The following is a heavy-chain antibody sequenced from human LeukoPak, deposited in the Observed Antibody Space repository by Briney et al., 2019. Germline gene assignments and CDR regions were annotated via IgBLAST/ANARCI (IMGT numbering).Heavy chain of an antibody. Sequence: SETLSLTCTVSGGSNSSYYWSWIRQPPGEGLEWIGYIYYSGSTNYNPSLKSRVTISVDTSKNQFSLKLSSVTAADTAVYYCARGDYYYYYMDIWGKGTTVTVSS. CDR3: ARGDYYYYYMDI. J-gene: IGHJ6*03. CDR2: IYYSGST. V-gene: IGHV4-59*01. CDR1: GGSNSSYY.